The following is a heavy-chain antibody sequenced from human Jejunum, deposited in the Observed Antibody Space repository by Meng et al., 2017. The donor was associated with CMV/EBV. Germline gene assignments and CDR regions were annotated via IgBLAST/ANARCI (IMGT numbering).Heavy chain of an antibody. J-gene: IGHJ5*02. CDR3: ARDPPGGTKGTWLDL. Sequence: HVPLVQLVAEGKKRGSPVKVSCKASGATVSSYTSSWVRQAPGQGLEWMGRIIPILGIANYAQNFQGRFTMTTDTSTSTAYMELRSLRSDDTAVYYCARDPPGGTKGTWLDLWGQGTLVTVSS. D-gene: IGHD1-14*01. V-gene: IGHV1-69*08. CDR1: GATVSSYT. CDR2: IIPILGIA.